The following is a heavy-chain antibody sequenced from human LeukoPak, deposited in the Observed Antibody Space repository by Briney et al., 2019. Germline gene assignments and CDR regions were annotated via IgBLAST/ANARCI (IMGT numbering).Heavy chain of an antibody. J-gene: IGHJ4*02. CDR2: ISYDGSNK. V-gene: IGHV3-30-3*01. Sequence: PGGSLRLSCAASGFTFSSYAMHWVRQAPGKGLEWVAVISYDGSNKYYADSVKGRFTISRDNSKNTLYLQMNSLRAEDTAVYYCAAPELRFLEWLPSPFLPLFDYWGQGTLVTVSS. CDR3: AAPELRFLEWLPSPFLPLFDY. CDR1: GFTFSSYA. D-gene: IGHD3-3*01.